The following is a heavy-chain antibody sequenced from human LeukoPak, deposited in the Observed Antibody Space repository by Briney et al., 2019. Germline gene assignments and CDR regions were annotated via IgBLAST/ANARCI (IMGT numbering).Heavy chain of an antibody. V-gene: IGHV3-23*01. D-gene: IGHD3-9*01. Sequence: SGGSLRLSCAASGFTFSSHGMSWVCQAPGKGLEWVSAISGSGGSTYYADSVKGRFTISRDNSKNTLYLQMNSLRAEDTAVYYCAKCILTGYYKGYMDVWGKGTTVTISS. CDR2: ISGSGGST. CDR1: GFTFSSHG. CDR3: AKCILTGYYKGYMDV. J-gene: IGHJ6*03.